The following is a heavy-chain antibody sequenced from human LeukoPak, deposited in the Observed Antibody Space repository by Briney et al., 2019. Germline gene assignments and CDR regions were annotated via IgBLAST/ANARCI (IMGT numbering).Heavy chain of an antibody. CDR1: GGSFSGYY. D-gene: IGHD3-10*01. Sequence: SETLSLTCAVYGGSFSGYYWSWIRQPPGKGLEWIGEINHSGSTNYNPSLMSRVTISVDTSKNQFSLKLSSVTAADTAVYYCARGPERELFSPFDYWGQGTLVTVSS. CDR3: ARGPERELFSPFDY. V-gene: IGHV4-34*01. J-gene: IGHJ4*02. CDR2: INHSGST.